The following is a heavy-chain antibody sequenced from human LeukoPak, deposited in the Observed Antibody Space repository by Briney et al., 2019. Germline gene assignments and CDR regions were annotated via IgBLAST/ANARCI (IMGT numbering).Heavy chain of an antibody. D-gene: IGHD1-26*01. J-gene: IGHJ4*02. V-gene: IGHV5-51*01. Sequence: GASPQISCKASGSSISNYWIAWVRRLPGKRQEWIEIIFTTDPDTRFSSSFQRKVPISVAKSINAAYLQWSSLKASDSAMYYCSRPPGVGATSFDYWGQGTLVTVSS. CDR3: SRPPGVGATSFDY. CDR2: IFTTDPDT. CDR1: GSSISNYW.